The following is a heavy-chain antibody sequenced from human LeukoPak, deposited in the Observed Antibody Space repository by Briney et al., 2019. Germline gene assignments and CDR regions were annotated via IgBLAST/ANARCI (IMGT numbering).Heavy chain of an antibody. V-gene: IGHV3-21*06. Sequence: GGSLRLSCSASGFTFSDYDMNWIRQAPGKGLEWISAISGRSSHTYYGDSVKGRFSISRDNAKNLLYLQMNGLGAEDTAVYYCGRAFPPLRTSSAGDLRGQGTLVTVSS. CDR2: ISGRSSHT. J-gene: IGHJ4*02. D-gene: IGHD3-16*01. CDR3: GRAFPPLRTSSAGDL. CDR1: GFTFSDYD.